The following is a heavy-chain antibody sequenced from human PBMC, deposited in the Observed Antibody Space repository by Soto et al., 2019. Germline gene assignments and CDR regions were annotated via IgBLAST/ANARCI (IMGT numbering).Heavy chain of an antibody. D-gene: IGHD3-3*01. CDR3: ARDSPPAFFGVVIPTGGYYGRDV. V-gene: IGHV3-7*03. J-gene: IGHJ6*04. CDR1: GFTFSSYW. CDR2: IKQDGSEK. Sequence: PGGSLRLSCAASGFTFSSYWMSWVRQAPGKGLEWVANIKQDGSEKYYVDSVKGRFTISRDNAKNSLYLQMNSLRAEDTAVYYCARDSPPAFFGVVIPTGGYYGRDVWGKGSRVTVPS.